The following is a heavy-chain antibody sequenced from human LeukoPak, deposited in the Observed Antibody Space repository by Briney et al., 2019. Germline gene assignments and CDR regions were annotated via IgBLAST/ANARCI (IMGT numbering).Heavy chain of an antibody. V-gene: IGHV3-66*01. J-gene: IGHJ4*02. D-gene: IGHD6-6*01. CDR3: AKDPDRYSSSSTADY. CDR1: GFTVSSNY. CDR2: IYTGGST. Sequence: GGSLRLSCAASGFTVSSNYMSWVRQAPGKGLEWVSAIYTGGSTYYAGSVKGRFTISRDNSKNTLYLQMNSLRAEDTAVYYCAKDPDRYSSSSTADYWGQGTLVTVSS.